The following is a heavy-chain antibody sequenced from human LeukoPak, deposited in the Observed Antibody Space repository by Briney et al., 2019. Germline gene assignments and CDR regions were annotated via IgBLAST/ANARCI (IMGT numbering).Heavy chain of an antibody. V-gene: IGHV3-48*03. CDR2: IRGSGSTI. CDR1: GFTFSSYE. CDR3: AREYTHANYYYGVDV. D-gene: IGHD2-2*01. J-gene: IGHJ6*04. Sequence: PGGSLRLSCAASGFTFSSYEMHWVRQAPGKGLEWVSDIRGSGSTIYYADSVKGRFTISRDNAKNSLYLQMNSLRAEDTAVYYCAREYTHANYYYGVDVWGKGTTVTVSS.